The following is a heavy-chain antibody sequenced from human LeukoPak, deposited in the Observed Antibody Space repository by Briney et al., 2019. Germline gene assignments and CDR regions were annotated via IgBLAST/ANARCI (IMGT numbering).Heavy chain of an antibody. V-gene: IGHV4-59*01. CDR1: GDSISSYY. J-gene: IGHJ4*02. D-gene: IGHD3-22*01. CDR2: IYYSGST. CDR3: ARLVRYNYYDSSGYYYFDY. Sequence: SETLSLTCTVSGDSISSYYCSWIRQPPGKGLEWIGYIYYSGSTSYNPSLKSRVTISLDTSNNQFSLKLRSVTAADTAVYYCARLVRYNYYDSSGYYYFDYWGQGTLVTVSS.